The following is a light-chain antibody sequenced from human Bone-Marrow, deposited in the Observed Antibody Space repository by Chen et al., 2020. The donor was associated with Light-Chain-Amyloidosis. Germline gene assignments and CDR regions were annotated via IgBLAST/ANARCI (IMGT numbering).Light chain of an antibody. CDR1: SSDVGGDNH. CDR2: GVT. CDR3: SSYTITNTRV. J-gene: IGLJ1*01. V-gene: IGLV2-14*01. Sequence: QSALTQPASVSGSPGQSITLSCTGTSSDVGGDNHVSWYQQHPDKAPKLMFYGVTNRPSWVPDRFSGSKSDNTASLTISGLQTEDEADYFCSSYTITNTRVFGSGTRVTVL.